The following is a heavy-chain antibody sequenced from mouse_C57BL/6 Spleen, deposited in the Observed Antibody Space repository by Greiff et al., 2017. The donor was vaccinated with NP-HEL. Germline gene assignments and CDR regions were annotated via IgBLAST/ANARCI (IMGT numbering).Heavy chain of an antibody. J-gene: IGHJ3*01. Sequence: QVQLKQSGAELARPGASVKLSCKASGYTFTSYGISWVKQRTGQGLEWIGEIYPRSGNTYYNEKFKGKATLTADKSSSTAYMLLSSLTSEDSAVYFCARGRFAYWGQGTLVTVSA. CDR2: IYPRSGNT. V-gene: IGHV1-81*01. CDR3: ARGRFAY. CDR1: GYTFTSYG.